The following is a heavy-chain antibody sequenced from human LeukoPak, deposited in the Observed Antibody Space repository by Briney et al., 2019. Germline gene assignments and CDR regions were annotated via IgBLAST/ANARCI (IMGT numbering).Heavy chain of an antibody. CDR2: LIGWGGST. CDR1: GFTLYRLA. J-gene: IGHJ3*02. Sequence: GGSLGLSCAASGFTLYRLAMRWVRQAPGKGREGVSALIGWGGSTYYADSVKGRFTISRDNSKNTLYIQMNSLRAADTAVYYCARWGRSGYNAFDIWGQGTMVTVSS. D-gene: IGHD3-22*01. V-gene: IGHV3-23*01. CDR3: ARWGRSGYNAFDI.